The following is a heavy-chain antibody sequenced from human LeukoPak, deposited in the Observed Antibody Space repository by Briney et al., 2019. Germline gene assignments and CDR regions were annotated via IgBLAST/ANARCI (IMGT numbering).Heavy chain of an antibody. J-gene: IGHJ5*02. CDR2: ISAYNGNT. V-gene: IGHV1-18*04. D-gene: IGHD3-9*01. CDR3: ARAYYDILTGQAGAFDP. CDR1: GYTFTGYY. Sequence: GASVKVSCKASGYTFTGYYMHWVRQAPGQGLEWMGWISAYNGNTNYAQKLQGRVTMTTDTSTSTAYMELRSLRSDDTAVYYCARAYYDILTGQAGAFDPWGQGTLVTVSS.